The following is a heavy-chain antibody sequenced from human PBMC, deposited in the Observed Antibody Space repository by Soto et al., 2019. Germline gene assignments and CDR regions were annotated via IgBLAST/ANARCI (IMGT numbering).Heavy chain of an antibody. Sequence: GPTLVNPTETLTLTCTFSGFSLTSPGMCVSWIRPSPGKALEWLALIERDNDDKYYSTSLKTRLTISKDTRKNQVVLTLANMEPADTATYYCARSIRGPRRFNGMDVWGQGTTVTVAS. V-gene: IGHV2-70*13. D-gene: IGHD1-20*01. CDR2: IERDNDDK. CDR3: ARSIRGPRRFNGMDV. CDR1: GFSLTSPGMC. J-gene: IGHJ6*02.